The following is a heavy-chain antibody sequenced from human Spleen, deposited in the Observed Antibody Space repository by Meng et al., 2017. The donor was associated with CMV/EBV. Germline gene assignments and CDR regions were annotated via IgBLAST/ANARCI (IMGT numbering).Heavy chain of an antibody. CDR3: ARAQVYYFDS. CDR2: ISSSSSYI. D-gene: IGHD2-8*01. J-gene: IGHJ4*02. Sequence: GESLKISCVASGFTFSSYSMNWVRQAPGKGLEWVSSISSSSSYIYYADSVKGRFTISRDNAENSLYLQMSSLRAEDTAVYYCARAQVYYFDSWGQGTLVTVSS. V-gene: IGHV3-21*01. CDR1: GFTFSSYS.